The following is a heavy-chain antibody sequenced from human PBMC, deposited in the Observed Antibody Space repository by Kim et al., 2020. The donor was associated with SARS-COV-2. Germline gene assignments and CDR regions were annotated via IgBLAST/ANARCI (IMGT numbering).Heavy chain of an antibody. D-gene: IGHD3-3*01. J-gene: IGHJ6*03. CDR1: GFTFDDYA. V-gene: IGHV3-43*02. CDR3: AKVRSPYYDFWSGYSNYYMDV. CDR2: ISGDGGST. Sequence: GGSLRLSCAASGFTFDDYAMHWVRQAPGKGLEWVSLISGDGGSTYYADSVKGRFTISRDNSKNSLYLQMNSLRTEDTALYYCAKVRSPYYDFWSGYSNYYMDVWGKGTTVTVSS.